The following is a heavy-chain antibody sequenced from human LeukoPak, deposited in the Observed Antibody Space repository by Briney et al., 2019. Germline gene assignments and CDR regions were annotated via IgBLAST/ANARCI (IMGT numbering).Heavy chain of an antibody. CDR1: GFTFSSYG. J-gene: IGHJ4*02. D-gene: IGHD1-1*01. V-gene: IGHV3-30*02. Sequence: GGSLRLSCAASGFTFSSYGMHWVRQAPGKGLEWVAFIRYDGSNKYYADSVKGRFTIFRDNSKNTLYPQMNSLRAEDTAVYYCATYPSRLQREKTYDYWGQGTLVTVSS. CDR3: ATYPSRLQREKTYDY. CDR2: IRYDGSNK.